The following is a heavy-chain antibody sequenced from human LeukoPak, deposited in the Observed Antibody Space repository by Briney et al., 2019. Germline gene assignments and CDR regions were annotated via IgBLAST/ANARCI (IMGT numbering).Heavy chain of an antibody. CDR3: ARDPLLLEWLFYFDY. D-gene: IGHD3-3*01. J-gene: IGHJ4*02. Sequence: GGSLRLSCAASGFTFSSYWMHWVRQAPGKGLVWVSRINSDGSSTSYADSVKGRFTISRDNAKNTLYLQMNSLRAEDTAVYYCARDPLLLEWLFYFDYWGQGTLVTVSS. CDR1: GFTFSSYW. CDR2: INSDGSST. V-gene: IGHV3-74*01.